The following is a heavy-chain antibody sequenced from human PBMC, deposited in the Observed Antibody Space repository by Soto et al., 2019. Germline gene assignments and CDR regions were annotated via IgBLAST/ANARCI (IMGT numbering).Heavy chain of an antibody. V-gene: IGHV3-15*07. D-gene: IGHD4-17*01. Sequence: EVQLVESGGGFVESGGSLRLSCAASGFSFKDAWMTWVRQAPGKGLEWVGRIKSSTDGGTADYGAAVKGRFTMSRDDSKDTLYLHMYGVKREDTGVYYCTYFLQLRARLFDYWGPGTQVNVSS. CDR1: GFSFKDAW. CDR3: TYFLQLRARLFDY. J-gene: IGHJ4*02. CDR2: IKSSTDGGTA.